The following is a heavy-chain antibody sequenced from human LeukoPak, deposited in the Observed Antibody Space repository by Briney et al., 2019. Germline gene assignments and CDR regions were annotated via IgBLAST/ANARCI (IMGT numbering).Heavy chain of an antibody. CDR2: IRTDGGST. Sequence: GGSLRLSCAASGFRFSNYWIHWVRQAPAKGPVWVSRIRTDGGSTAYADFVKGRFTISRDNAKNTVHLQMNSLRADDTAVYYCARDMETGGRAFDSWGQGTLVTVSS. J-gene: IGHJ4*02. V-gene: IGHV3-74*01. CDR3: ARDMETGGRAFDS. CDR1: GFRFSNYW. D-gene: IGHD2-8*02.